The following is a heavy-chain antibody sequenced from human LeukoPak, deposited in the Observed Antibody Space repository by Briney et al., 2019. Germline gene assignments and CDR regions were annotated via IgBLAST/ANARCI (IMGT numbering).Heavy chain of an antibody. CDR2: ISGSGST. D-gene: IGHD4-11*01. CDR1: GFTFSSYA. CDR3: AKGRFYGNYANY. V-gene: IGHV3-23*01. J-gene: IGHJ4*02. Sequence: PGGSLRLSCAASGFTFSSYAMSWVRQAPGKGLEWVSAISGSGSTYYADSVKGRSTISRDNSKNTLYLQMNSLRAEDTAVYYCAKGRFYGNYANYWGQGTLVTVSS.